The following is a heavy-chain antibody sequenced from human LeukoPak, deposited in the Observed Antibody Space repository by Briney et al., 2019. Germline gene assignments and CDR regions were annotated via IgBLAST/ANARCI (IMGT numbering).Heavy chain of an antibody. CDR2: FDPEEGET. Sequence: GASVRVSCKVSGYTLTELSMHGVRPAPGKGREWGGGFDPEEGETIYAQKFQGRVTMTEDTSTDTAYMELSSLRSEDTAVYYCATDHPPSSNFIWGQGTLVTVSS. CDR3: ATDHPPSSNFI. V-gene: IGHV1-24*01. CDR1: GYTLTELS. D-gene: IGHD4-11*01. J-gene: IGHJ4*02.